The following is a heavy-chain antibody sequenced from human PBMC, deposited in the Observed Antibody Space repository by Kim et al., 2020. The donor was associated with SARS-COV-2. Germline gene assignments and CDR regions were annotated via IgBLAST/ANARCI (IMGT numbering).Heavy chain of an antibody. CDR3: ARGSLLQLWFGSNADYYYYGMDV. J-gene: IGHJ6*02. Sequence: SETLSLTCAVYGGSFSGYYWSWIRQPPGKGLEWIGEINHSGSTNYNPSLKSRVTISVDTSKNQFSLKLSSVTAADTAVYYCARGSLLQLWFGSNADYYYYGMDVWGQGTTVTVSS. CDR2: INHSGST. D-gene: IGHD5-18*01. V-gene: IGHV4-34*01. CDR1: GGSFSGYY.